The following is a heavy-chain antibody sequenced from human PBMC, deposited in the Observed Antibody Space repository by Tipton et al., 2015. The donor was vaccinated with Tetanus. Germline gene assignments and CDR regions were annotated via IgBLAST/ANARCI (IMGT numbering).Heavy chain of an antibody. J-gene: IGHJ5*02. D-gene: IGHD3-16*01. Sequence: TLSLTCSVSGASISSGGYFWNRIRHRPGKGLEWIGYIYYSGSTFYNPSLKSRVTISVDTSNNQFSLRLSSVTAADTAVYYCARDQGGGRVARLNWFGPWGQGTLVTVSS. V-gene: IGHV4-31*03. CDR3: ARDQGGGRVARLNWFGP. CDR1: GASISSGGYF. CDR2: IYYSGST.